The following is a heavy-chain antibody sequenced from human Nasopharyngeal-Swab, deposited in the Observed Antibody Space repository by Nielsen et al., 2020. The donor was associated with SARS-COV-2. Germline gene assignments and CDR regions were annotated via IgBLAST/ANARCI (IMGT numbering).Heavy chain of an antibody. Sequence: GESLKISCAASGFTFSSYAMSWVRQAPGKGLEWASAISGSGGSTYYADSVKGRFTISRDNSKNTLYLQMNSLRAEDTAVYYCAKGSFGPHDAFDIWGQGTMVTVSS. CDR1: GFTFSSYA. D-gene: IGHD3-9*01. V-gene: IGHV3-23*01. J-gene: IGHJ3*02. CDR2: ISGSGGST. CDR3: AKGSFGPHDAFDI.